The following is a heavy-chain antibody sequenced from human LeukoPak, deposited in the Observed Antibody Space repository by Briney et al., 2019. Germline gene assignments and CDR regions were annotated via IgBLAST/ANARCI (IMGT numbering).Heavy chain of an antibody. D-gene: IGHD6-6*01. J-gene: IGHJ6*03. V-gene: IGHV1-69*13. CDR3: ASVEYSSSYYMDV. Sequence: SVKVSCKASGGIFSSYAISWVRQAPGQGLEWMGGIIPIFGTANYAQKFQGRVTITADESTSTAYMELSSLRSEDTAVYYCASVEYSSSYYMDVWGKGTTVTVSS. CDR1: GGIFSSYA. CDR2: IIPIFGTA.